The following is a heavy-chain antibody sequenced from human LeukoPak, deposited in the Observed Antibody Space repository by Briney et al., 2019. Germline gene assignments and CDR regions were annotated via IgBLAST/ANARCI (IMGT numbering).Heavy chain of an antibody. CDR2: IIPIFGTA. J-gene: IGHJ4*02. CDR3: ARVVRFGELYYFDY. V-gene: IGHV1-69*13. CDR1: GGTFSSYA. D-gene: IGHD3-10*01. Sequence: ASVKVPCKASGGTFSSYAISWVRQAPGQGLEWMGGIIPIFGTANYAQKFQGRVTITADESTSTAYMALSSLRSEDTAVYYCARVVRFGELYYFDYWGQGTLVTVSS.